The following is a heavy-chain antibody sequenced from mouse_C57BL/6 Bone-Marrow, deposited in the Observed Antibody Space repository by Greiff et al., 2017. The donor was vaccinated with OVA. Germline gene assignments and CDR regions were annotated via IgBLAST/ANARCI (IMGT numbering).Heavy chain of an antibody. CDR1: GFSLSTSGMG. CDR3: AGREMLLRYWYFDV. V-gene: IGHV8-12*01. D-gene: IGHD1-1*01. CDR2: IYWDDDK. J-gene: IGHJ1*03. Sequence: QVTLKVSGPGILQPSQTLSLTCSFSGFSLSTSGMGVSWIRQPAGKGLEWLAHIYWDDDKRYNPSLKSRLTISKATSRNQVFLMITSVDTADTATEDCAGREMLLRYWYFDVWGTGTTVTVSS.